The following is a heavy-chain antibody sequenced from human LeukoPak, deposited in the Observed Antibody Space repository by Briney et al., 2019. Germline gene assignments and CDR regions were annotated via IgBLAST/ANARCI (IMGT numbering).Heavy chain of an antibody. CDR3: ASLTYYDILTGYSNGPDAFDI. D-gene: IGHD3-9*01. J-gene: IGHJ3*02. CDR1: GGTFSSYA. V-gene: IGHV1-69*06. CDR2: IIPIFGTA. Sequence: ASVKVSCKASGGTFSSYAISWVRQAPGQGLEWMGGIIPIFGTANYAQKFQGRVTITADKSTSTAYMELSSLGSEDTAVYYCASLTYYDILTGYSNGPDAFDIWGQGTMVTVSS.